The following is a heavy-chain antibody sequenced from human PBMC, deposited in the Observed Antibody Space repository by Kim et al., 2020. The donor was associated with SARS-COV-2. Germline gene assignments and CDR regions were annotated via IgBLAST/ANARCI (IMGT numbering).Heavy chain of an antibody. CDR3: ARGDYYYGSAFDP. CDR2: INHSGST. CDR1: GGSFSGYY. J-gene: IGHJ5*02. V-gene: IGHV4-34*01. Sequence: SETLSLTCAVYGGSFSGYYWSWIRQPPGKGLEWIGEINHSGSTNYNPSLKSRVTISVDTSKNQFSLKLSSVTAADTAVYYCARGDYYYGSAFDPWGQGTLVTVSS. D-gene: IGHD3-10*01.